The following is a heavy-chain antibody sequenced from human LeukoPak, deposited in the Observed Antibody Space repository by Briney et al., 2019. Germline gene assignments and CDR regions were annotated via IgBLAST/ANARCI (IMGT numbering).Heavy chain of an antibody. CDR3: SRDPDRRSDY. V-gene: IGHV3-21*01. J-gene: IGHJ4*02. CDR2: ISSSSSYI. Sequence: KPGGSLRLSCAASGFTFSSYSMNWVRQAPGKGLEWVSSISSSSSYIYYADSVKGRFSISRDNAKNSLYLHMNSLRAEDTAIYYCSRDPDRRSDYWGQGTLVSVSS. D-gene: IGHD1-14*01. CDR1: GFTFSSYS.